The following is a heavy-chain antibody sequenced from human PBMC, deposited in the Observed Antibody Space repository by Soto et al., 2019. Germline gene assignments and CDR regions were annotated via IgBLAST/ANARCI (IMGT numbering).Heavy chain of an antibody. Sequence: PGGSLRLSCAASGFTFSSYSLHWVRQAPGKGLEWVSSISTSSYIYYADSVKGRFTISRDNAKNSLYLQMNSLRAEDTAVYYCARGSSSWYGMDVWGQGTTVTVSS. CDR1: GFTFSSYS. CDR2: ISTSSYI. CDR3: ARGSSSWYGMDV. D-gene: IGHD6-13*01. J-gene: IGHJ6*02. V-gene: IGHV3-21*01.